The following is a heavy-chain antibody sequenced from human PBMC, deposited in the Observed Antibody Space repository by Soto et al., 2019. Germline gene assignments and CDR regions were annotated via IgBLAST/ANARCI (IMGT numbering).Heavy chain of an antibody. CDR3: ARNIYSGYDSDYMDV. D-gene: IGHD5-12*01. CDR2: ISAYNGNT. V-gene: IGHV1-18*01. CDR1: GYTFTSYG. J-gene: IGHJ6*03. Sequence: ASVKVSCKASGYTFTSYGISWARQAPGQGLEWMGWISAYNGNTNYAQKLQGRVTMTTDTSTSTAYIELRSLRSDDTAVYYCARNIYSGYDSDYMDVWGKGTTVTVS.